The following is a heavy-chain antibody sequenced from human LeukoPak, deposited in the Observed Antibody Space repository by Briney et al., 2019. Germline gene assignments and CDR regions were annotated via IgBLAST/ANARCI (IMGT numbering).Heavy chain of an antibody. CDR3: ARGVPYDSWSGPHYSDY. D-gene: IGHD3-3*01. Sequence: GSLRLSCAASRFTLITYWMSWVRQAPGKGLEWVAHIKQDGSQEYYVASVKGRFTISRDSAKNSLYLQMNSLRAEDTAVYYCARGVPYDSWSGPHYSDYWGQGTLVTVSS. CDR1: RFTLITYW. CDR2: IKQDGSQE. J-gene: IGHJ4*02. V-gene: IGHV3-7*01.